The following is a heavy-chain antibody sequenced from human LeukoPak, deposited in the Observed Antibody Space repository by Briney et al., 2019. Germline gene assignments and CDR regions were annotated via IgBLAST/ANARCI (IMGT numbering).Heavy chain of an antibody. CDR2: INHNGNVN. CDR3: ARGGGLDV. J-gene: IGHJ6*02. CDR1: GFNFWKYW. D-gene: IGHD3-16*01. V-gene: IGHV3-7*03. Sequence: GSLELFLSGSGFNFWKYWIEWARQGSGEGLEWVASINHNGNVNYYVDSVKGRFTISGDNAKNSLYLQMSNLRAEDTAVYFCARGGGLDVWGQGATVTVSS.